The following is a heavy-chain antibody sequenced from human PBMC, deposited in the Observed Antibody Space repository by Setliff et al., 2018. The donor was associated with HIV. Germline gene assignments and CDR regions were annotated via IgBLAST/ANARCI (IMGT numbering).Heavy chain of an antibody. CDR2: IYTSGST. J-gene: IGHJ5*02. V-gene: IGHV4-61*02. CDR1: GGSISSGSYY. CDR3: TREKFGSGSSVPEVRLFDP. Sequence: SETLSLTCTVSGGSISSGSYYWSWIRQPAGKGLEWIGRIYTSGSTNYNPSLKSRVTISVDTSKNQFSLRLRSVTAADTAVYFCTREKFGSGSSVPEVRLFDPWGQGTLVTVSS. D-gene: IGHD6-25*01.